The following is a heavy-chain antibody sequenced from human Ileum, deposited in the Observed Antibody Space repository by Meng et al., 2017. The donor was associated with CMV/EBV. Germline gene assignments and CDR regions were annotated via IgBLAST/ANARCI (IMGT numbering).Heavy chain of an antibody. J-gene: IGHJ4*02. V-gene: IGHV4-34*01. D-gene: IGHD1-20*01. CDR2: INHSGST. CDR3: ARGDYNWNDY. Sequence: LYLTCAVYGGSFSGYDWSRIRQPPGKGLEWIGEINHSGSTNYNPSLKSRVTISVDTSKNQFSLKLSSVTAADTAVYYCARGDYNWNDYWGQGTLVTVSS. CDR1: GGSFSGYD.